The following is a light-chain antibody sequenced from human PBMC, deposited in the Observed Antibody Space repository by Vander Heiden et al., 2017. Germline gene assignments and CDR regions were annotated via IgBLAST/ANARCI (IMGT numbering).Light chain of an antibody. Sequence: IQMTRSQSSLSASFGATVTITCRASQSSSRYLNWDLQKPGKAPKLLINAASSLQTGVPSRFSGSGSGTDFTLTISSLQPEDFATYYCQQSDSPPHTFGQGTRLEIK. CDR2: AAS. CDR1: QSSSRY. V-gene: IGKV1-39*01. CDR3: QQSDSPPHT. J-gene: IGKJ5*01.